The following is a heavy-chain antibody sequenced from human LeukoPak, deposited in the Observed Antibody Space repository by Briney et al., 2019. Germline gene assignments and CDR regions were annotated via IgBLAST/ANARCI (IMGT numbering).Heavy chain of an antibody. CDR2: IWYDGSNK. D-gene: IGHD6-6*01. Sequence: GGSLRLSCAASGFTFSSYGMHWVRQAPGKGLEWVAVIWYDGSNKYYADSVKGRFTISRDNSKNTLCLQMNSLRAEDTAVYYCARLETSSSSTDYWGQGTLVTVSS. CDR1: GFTFSSYG. J-gene: IGHJ4*02. V-gene: IGHV3-33*01. CDR3: ARLETSSSSTDY.